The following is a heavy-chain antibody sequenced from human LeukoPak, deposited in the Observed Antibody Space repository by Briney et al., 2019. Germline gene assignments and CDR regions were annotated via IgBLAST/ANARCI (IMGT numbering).Heavy chain of an antibody. CDR2: IYTSGST. D-gene: IGHD4-17*01. Sequence: PSETLSLTCTVSGGSISSDSSYWSWIRQPAGKGLEWIGRIYTSGSTHYNPSLKSRVTISVDTSKNQFSLKLSSVTAADTAVYYCARKDYVGAFDIWGQGTMVTVSS. V-gene: IGHV4-61*02. J-gene: IGHJ3*02. CDR1: GGSISSDSSY. CDR3: ARKDYVGAFDI.